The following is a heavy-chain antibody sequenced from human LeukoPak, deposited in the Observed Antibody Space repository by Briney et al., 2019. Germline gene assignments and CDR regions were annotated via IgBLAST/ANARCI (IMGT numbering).Heavy chain of an antibody. J-gene: IGHJ5*02. CDR1: GGSISSYY. Sequence: SETLSLTCTVSGGSISSYYWSWIRQPPGKGLEWIGYIYYSGSTNYNPSLKSRVTISVDTSKNQFSLKLSSVTAADTAVYYCARDEVNCSSTSCYHWFDPWGQGTLVTVSS. CDR3: ARDEVNCSSTSCYHWFDP. CDR2: IYYSGST. D-gene: IGHD2-2*01. V-gene: IGHV4-59*12.